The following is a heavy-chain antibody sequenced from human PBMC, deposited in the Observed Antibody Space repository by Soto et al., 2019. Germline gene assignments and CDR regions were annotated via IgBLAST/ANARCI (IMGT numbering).Heavy chain of an antibody. D-gene: IGHD6-19*01. CDR1: GYTFTSYA. V-gene: IGHV1-3*01. CDR2: ISADNGNT. Sequence: GASVKVSCKASGYTFTSYAMHWVRQAPGQRLEWMGWISADNGNTKYSQKLQGRVTMTTDTSTSTAYMELRSLRSDDTAVYYCARTKYSSGPGYYFDYWGQGTLVTVSS. J-gene: IGHJ4*02. CDR3: ARTKYSSGPGYYFDY.